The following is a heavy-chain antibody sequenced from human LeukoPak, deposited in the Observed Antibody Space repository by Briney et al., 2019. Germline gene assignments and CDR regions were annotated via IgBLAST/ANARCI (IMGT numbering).Heavy chain of an antibody. J-gene: IGHJ4*02. D-gene: IGHD3-3*01. CDR2: SWFSGDTK. Sequence: GTSLRLSCVASGFTFTSYGIHWVRQPPGKGLEWVAVSWFSGDTKYYADSVKGRFTISRDNSKNTLYLQMNSLRAEDTAVYYCARVTAISVYYFDYWGQGTLVTVSS. V-gene: IGHV3-33*08. CDR1: GFTFTSYG. CDR3: ARVTAISVYYFDY.